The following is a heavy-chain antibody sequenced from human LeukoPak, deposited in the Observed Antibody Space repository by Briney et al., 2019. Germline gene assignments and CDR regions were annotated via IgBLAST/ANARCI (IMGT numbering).Heavy chain of an antibody. J-gene: IGHJ5*02. CDR1: GFTFSSYA. CDR2: ISYDGSNK. CDR3: AKDPQAGDP. V-gene: IGHV3-30-3*01. Sequence: GGSLRLSCAASGFTFSSYAMHWVRQAPGKGLEWVAVISYDGSNKYYADSVKGRFTISRDNAKNSLYLQMNSLRAEDTALYYCAKDPQAGDPWGQGTLVTVSS.